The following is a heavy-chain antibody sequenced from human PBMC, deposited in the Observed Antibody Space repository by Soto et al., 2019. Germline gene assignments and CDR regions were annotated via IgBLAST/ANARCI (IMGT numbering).Heavy chain of an antibody. Sequence: EVQLAESGGGLAQPGGSLGLSCAASGFTLSGYAMDWVRQAPGKGLEYVSGISSNGVGTYYANSVQGRFTISRDNSKNTVYLQMGSLRPEDMAVFYCARRARPDFYYMDVWGKGTTVTVSS. D-gene: IGHD6-6*01. CDR1: GFTLSGYA. CDR3: ARRARPDFYYMDV. CDR2: ISSNGVGT. J-gene: IGHJ6*03. V-gene: IGHV3-64*01.